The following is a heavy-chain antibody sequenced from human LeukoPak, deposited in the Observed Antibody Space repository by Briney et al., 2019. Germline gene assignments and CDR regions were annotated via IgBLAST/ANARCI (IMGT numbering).Heavy chain of an antibody. CDR3: ARPLIGGGLFDY. CDR1: GASISSSGYY. CDR2: IYCTGST. D-gene: IGHD4-23*01. J-gene: IGHJ4*02. Sequence: SETLSLTCTVSGASISSSGYYWGWIRQPPGKGLEWIGSIYCTGSTYYNPSLKSRVTISVDTSKNQFSLKLSSVTAADTAVYYCARPLIGGGLFDYWGQGTLVTVFS. V-gene: IGHV4-39*01.